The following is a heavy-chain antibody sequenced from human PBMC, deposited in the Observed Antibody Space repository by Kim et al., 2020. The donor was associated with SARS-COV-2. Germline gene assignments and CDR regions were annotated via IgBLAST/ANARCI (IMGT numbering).Heavy chain of an antibody. D-gene: IGHD1-1*01. V-gene: IGHV3-23*01. J-gene: IGHJ4*02. Sequence: GGSLRLSCAASGFTFSNYAMGWVRQAPGRGLEWVSAIRGSGGRTFYADSVRGRFTISRDNPMNMLYLQMTGLRAEDTAVYYCVREIDAATPGIDYWGQGTRVTVFS. CDR2: IRGSGGRT. CDR1: GFTFSNYA. CDR3: VREIDAATPGIDY.